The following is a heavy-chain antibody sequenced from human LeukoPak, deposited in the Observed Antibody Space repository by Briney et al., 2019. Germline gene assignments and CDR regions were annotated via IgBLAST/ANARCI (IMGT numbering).Heavy chain of an antibody. CDR1: GGSISSYY. Sequence: SETLSLTCTVSGGSISSYYWSWIRQPPGKGLEWIGYIYYSGSTNYNPSLKSRVTISVDASKNHFSLKLSSVTAADTAVYYCARDGDYGDFDYWGQGTLVTVSS. D-gene: IGHD4-17*01. CDR2: IYYSGST. CDR3: ARDGDYGDFDY. J-gene: IGHJ4*02. V-gene: IGHV4-59*01.